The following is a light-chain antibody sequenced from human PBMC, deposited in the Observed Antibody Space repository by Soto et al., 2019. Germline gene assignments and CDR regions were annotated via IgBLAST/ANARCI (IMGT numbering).Light chain of an antibody. Sequence: QSVLTQPPSASGTPGQRVTISCSGSRSNIGNNAVSWYQQFPGTAPKLLIYNNNQRPSGVPDRFSAAKSGTSAALSISGRQSEDDADYYSATWDDSLNARGVLGGGTKLTVL. J-gene: IGLJ3*02. CDR2: NNN. CDR3: ATWDDSLNARGV. V-gene: IGLV1-44*01. CDR1: RSNIGNNA.